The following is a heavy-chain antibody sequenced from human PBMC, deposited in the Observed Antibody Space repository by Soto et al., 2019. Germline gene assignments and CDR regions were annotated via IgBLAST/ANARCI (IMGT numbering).Heavy chain of an antibody. CDR1: GFIFIDHA. J-gene: IGHJ5*02. D-gene: IGHD3-10*01. CDR3: ARDAISMVRGTNNWFDP. V-gene: IGHV3-23*01. CDR2: ISGNGIAT. Sequence: RLSCEASGFIFIDHAISWVRQAPGKGLEWVSAISGNGIATYYADSVKGGFTISRDNSKNTLYLQMNRLRADDTAVYYCARDAISMVRGTNNWFDPWGQGTLVTVSS.